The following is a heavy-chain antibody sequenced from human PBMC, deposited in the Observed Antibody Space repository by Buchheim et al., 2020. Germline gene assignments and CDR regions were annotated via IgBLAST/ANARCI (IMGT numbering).Heavy chain of an antibody. CDR3: ARARWGGTGPDY. CDR1: GFTFSSYW. Sequence: EVQLVESGGGLVQPGRSLRLSCTASGFTFSSYWMSWVRQAPGKGLEWVATLKDDGREQYYVDSVKGRFTISRDNAKNSLFLQMNSLRVEDTAVYYCARARWGGTGPDYWGQGTL. J-gene: IGHJ4*02. D-gene: IGHD1-1*01. CDR2: LKDDGREQ. V-gene: IGHV3-7*01.